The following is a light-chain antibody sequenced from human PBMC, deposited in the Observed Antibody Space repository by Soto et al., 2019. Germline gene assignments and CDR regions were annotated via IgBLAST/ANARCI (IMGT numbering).Light chain of an antibody. CDR2: AAS. V-gene: IGKV1-6*01. CDR3: LQDYNYPWT. Sequence: AIQMTQSPSSLSASVGDRVAITCRASQGIRNDLGWYQQRPGKAPKLLIYAASSLQSGVPSRFSGSGSGTDFTLTISSLQPEDFATYYCLQDYNYPWTFGQGTKVDI. J-gene: IGKJ1*01. CDR1: QGIRND.